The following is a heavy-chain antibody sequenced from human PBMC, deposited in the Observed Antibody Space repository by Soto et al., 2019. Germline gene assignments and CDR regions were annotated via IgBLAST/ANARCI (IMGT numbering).Heavy chain of an antibody. CDR1: GSSIKSGTYY. J-gene: IGHJ4*02. CDR2: VYYSGST. D-gene: IGHD5-12*01. Sequence: QLQLQESGPGLVKPSETLSLTCTVSGSSIKSGTYYWGWIRQPPGKGLEWIGNVYYSGSTYYNPSLESRVTISVDTSKNQFSLKLSSVTAADTAVYYCARRVDWTHFDYWGQGTLVTVSS. V-gene: IGHV4-39*01. CDR3: ARRVDWTHFDY.